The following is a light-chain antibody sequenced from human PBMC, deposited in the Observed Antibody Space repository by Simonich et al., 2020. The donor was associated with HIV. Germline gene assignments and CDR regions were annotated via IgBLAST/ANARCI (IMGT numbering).Light chain of an antibody. CDR3: MQSIQLGT. J-gene: IGKJ1*01. Sequence: DIVMTQSPLSLPVTPGEPASISCRSSQSLLHSNGYNYLDWYLQKPGQSPQLLIYELSSRFSGVPDRFSGSGSGADFTLQISRVEAEDVGVYYCMQSIQLGTFGQGTKVEIK. V-gene: IGKV2D-29*02. CDR2: ELS. CDR1: QSLLHSNGYNY.